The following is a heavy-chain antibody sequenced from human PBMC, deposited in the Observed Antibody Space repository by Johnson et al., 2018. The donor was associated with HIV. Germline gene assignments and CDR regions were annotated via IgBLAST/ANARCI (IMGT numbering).Heavy chain of an antibody. Sequence: VLLVESGGGLVQPGGSLRLSCAASGFTVSSNYMSWVRQAPGTGLEWVSVIYSGGSTYYADSVKGRFTISRDNSKNTLYLQMNSLRAEDTAVYYCASPSGSSRLAFDIWGQGTMVTVSS. CDR1: GFTVSSNY. CDR2: IYSGGST. V-gene: IGHV3-66*02. J-gene: IGHJ3*02. D-gene: IGHD1-26*01. CDR3: ASPSGSSRLAFDI.